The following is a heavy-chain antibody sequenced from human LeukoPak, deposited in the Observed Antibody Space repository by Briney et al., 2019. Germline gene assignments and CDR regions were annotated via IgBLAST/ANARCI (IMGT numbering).Heavy chain of an antibody. V-gene: IGHV4-34*01. CDR2: INHSGST. Sequence: SETLSLTCAVYGGSFSGYYRSWIRQPPGKGLEWIGEINHSGSTNYNPSLKSRVTISVDTSKNQFSLKLSSVTAADTAVYYCVRHDGRGGATMGAWDCWGQGSLVTVSS. J-gene: IGHJ4*02. CDR3: VRHDGRGGATMGAWDC. D-gene: IGHD4/OR15-4a*01. CDR1: GGSFSGYY.